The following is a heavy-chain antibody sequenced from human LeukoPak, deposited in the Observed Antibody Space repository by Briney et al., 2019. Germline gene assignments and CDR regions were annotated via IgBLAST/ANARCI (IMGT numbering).Heavy chain of an antibody. V-gene: IGHV3-48*03. CDR3: ARAFITMVRGVIRGPGAFDI. CDR1: GFTFSSYE. J-gene: IGHJ3*02. Sequence: GGSLRLSCAASGFTFSSYEMNWVRQAPGKGLDWVSYISSSGSTIYYADSVKGRFTISRDNAKNSLYLQMNSLRAEDTAVYYCARAFITMVRGVIRGPGAFDIWGQGTMVTVSS. D-gene: IGHD3-10*01. CDR2: ISSSGSTI.